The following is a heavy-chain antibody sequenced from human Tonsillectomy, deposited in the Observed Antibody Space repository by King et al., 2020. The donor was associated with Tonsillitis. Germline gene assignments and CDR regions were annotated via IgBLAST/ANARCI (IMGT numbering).Heavy chain of an antibody. V-gene: IGHV3-48*04. D-gene: IGHD3-22*01. J-gene: IGHJ6*02. CDR1: GFTFNASS. Sequence: VQLVESGGGLVQPGGSLSLSCAASGFTFNASSMNWVRRAPGKGREWVSYISSFSQPIYYADSLRGGFTLPRDNAKSSLFLQMKSLRAEDTAVYYCARGLPDDKSGYYDVWGQGTTVTVSS. CDR2: ISSFSQPI. CDR3: ARGLPDDKSGYYDV.